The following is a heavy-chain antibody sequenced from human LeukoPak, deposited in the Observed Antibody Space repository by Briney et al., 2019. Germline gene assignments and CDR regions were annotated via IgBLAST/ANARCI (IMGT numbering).Heavy chain of an antibody. CDR3: ARRPNYYGSGGYYYMDV. D-gene: IGHD3-10*01. CDR2: ISAYNGNT. V-gene: IGHV1-18*01. CDR1: GYTFTSYG. J-gene: IGHJ6*03. Sequence: GASVKVSCKASGYTFTSYGISWVRQAPGQGLEWMGWISAYNGNTNYAQKLQGRATMTTDTSTSTAYMELRSLRSDDTAVYYCARRPNYYGSGGYYYMDVWGKGTTVTVSS.